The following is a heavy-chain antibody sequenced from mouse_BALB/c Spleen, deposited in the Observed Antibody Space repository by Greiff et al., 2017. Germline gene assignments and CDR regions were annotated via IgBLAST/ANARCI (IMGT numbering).Heavy chain of an antibody. Sequence: DVLLVESGAGLVKPGGSLKLSCAASGFTFSDYYMYWVRQTPGKRLEWVATISDGGSYTYYPDSVKGRFTISRDNAKNNLYLQMSSLTSEDTAMYYCARDHDGSYGFAYWGQGTLVTVSA. CDR3: ARDHDGSYGFAY. D-gene: IGHD1-1*02. CDR1: GFTFSDYY. J-gene: IGHJ3*01. CDR2: ISDGGSYT. V-gene: IGHV5-4*02.